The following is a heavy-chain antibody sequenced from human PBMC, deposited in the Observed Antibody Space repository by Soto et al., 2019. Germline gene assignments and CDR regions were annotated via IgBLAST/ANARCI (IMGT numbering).Heavy chain of an antibody. CDR1: GGSISSHY. D-gene: IGHD6-19*01. Sequence: QVQLQESGPGLVKPSETLSLTCTVSGGSISSHYWSWIRQRPGTGLEWVGYVYYRGSTNYNASLKNRVSLSVDTSKTEYSLEVSRVTAPYTAVNYGAGGIAVALYAFDIWGQGTMVSVSS. CDR2: VYYRGST. J-gene: IGHJ3*02. CDR3: AGGIAVALYAFDI. V-gene: IGHV4-59*11.